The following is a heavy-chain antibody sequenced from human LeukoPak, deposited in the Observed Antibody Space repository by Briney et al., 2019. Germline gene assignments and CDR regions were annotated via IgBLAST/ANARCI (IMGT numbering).Heavy chain of an antibody. CDR3: ARETVVPARFFDY. V-gene: IGHV3-30*02. J-gene: IGHJ4*02. Sequence: GGSLRLSCAASGFTFSSYGMHWVRRAPGKGLEWVAFIRYDGSNKYYADSVKGRFTISRDNSKNTLYLQMNSLRAEDTAVYYCARETVVPARFFDYWGQGTLVTVSS. CDR2: IRYDGSNK. D-gene: IGHD2-2*01. CDR1: GFTFSSYG.